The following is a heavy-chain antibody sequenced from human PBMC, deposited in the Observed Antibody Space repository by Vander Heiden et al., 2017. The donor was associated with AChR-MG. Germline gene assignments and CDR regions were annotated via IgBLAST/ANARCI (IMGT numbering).Heavy chain of an antibody. CDR2: ISNTGGNK. J-gene: IGHJ5*02. CDR3: AKDRLASSTAARFDP. CDR1: GFPSRSHG. Sequence: EVQLLESGGGLVQPGGSLRLSCVASGFPSRSHGMSWVRQTPGEGLEWVSTISNTGGNKFYADSVQGRFTISRDNSISTLYLQMNSLRAEDTAMYYCAKDRLASSTAARFDPWGQGTLVTVSS. V-gene: IGHV3-23*01.